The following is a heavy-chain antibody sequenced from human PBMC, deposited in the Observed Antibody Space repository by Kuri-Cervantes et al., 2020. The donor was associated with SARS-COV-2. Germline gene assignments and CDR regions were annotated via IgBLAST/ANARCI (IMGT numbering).Heavy chain of an antibody. CDR3: AGEERKGCAFDI. D-gene: IGHD1-1*01. CDR1: GYTFTSYG. J-gene: IGHJ3*02. Sequence: ASVKVSCKASGYTFTSYGISWVRQAPGQGLEWMGWISAYNGNTNYAQKLQGRVTITRDTSASTAYMELSSLRSEDTAVYYCAGEERKGCAFDIWGQGTMVTVSS. V-gene: IGHV1-18*01. CDR2: ISAYNGNT.